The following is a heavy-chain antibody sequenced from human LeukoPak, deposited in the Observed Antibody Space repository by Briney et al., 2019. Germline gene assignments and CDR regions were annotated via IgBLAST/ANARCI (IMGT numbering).Heavy chain of an antibody. CDR3: ASYEYYFDY. Sequence: GGSLRLSCAASGFTFSRYAMRWVRQAPGKGLGRFAAIRGSVGSTYYADAVKGHFTSSRDNSKNTLYLQMNSLGAEDTAVYYCASYEYYFDYWGQGALVTVSS. J-gene: IGHJ4*02. CDR2: IRGSVGST. D-gene: IGHD5-12*01. CDR1: GFTFSRYA. V-gene: IGHV3-23*01.